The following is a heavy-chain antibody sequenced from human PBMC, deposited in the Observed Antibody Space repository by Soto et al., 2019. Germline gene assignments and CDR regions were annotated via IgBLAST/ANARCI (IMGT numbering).Heavy chain of an antibody. D-gene: IGHD3-10*01. J-gene: IGHJ4*02. CDR3: AREGGSYSSYFDH. Sequence: QVQLQESCAGLVKPSQTLSLTCTVSGDSISGGGYYWSWIRQNPGKGLEWIGFIYYTGTTTYNPSLKSRVTISVDTSKNQFSLKLNSVTAADTAVYYCAREGGSYSSYFDHWGQGTLVTVSP. CDR2: IYYTGTT. V-gene: IGHV4-31*03. CDR1: GDSISGGGYY.